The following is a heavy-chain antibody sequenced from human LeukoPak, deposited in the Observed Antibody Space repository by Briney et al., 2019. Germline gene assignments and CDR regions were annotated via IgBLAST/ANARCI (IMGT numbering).Heavy chain of an antibody. Sequence: SETLSLTCTVSGGSISSYYWTWIRQPPGKGLEWIGYVYYSGSTYYNPSLKSRVTISVDTSKNQFSLKLSSVTAAGTAVYYCRVVMKHYFDYWGQGTLVTVSS. CDR3: RVVMKHYFDY. CDR1: GGSISSYY. V-gene: IGHV4-59*04. J-gene: IGHJ4*02. CDR2: VYYSGST. D-gene: IGHD3-3*01.